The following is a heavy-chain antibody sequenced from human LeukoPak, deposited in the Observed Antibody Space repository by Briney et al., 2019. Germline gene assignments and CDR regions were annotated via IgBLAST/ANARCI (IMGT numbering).Heavy chain of an antibody. D-gene: IGHD6-25*01. J-gene: IGHJ4*02. CDR2: IRNKVNSYTT. Sequence: GGSLRLSCVVSGFTSSDHCIDWARQAPGKGLEWVGRIRNKVNSYTTEYAASVKDRFTISRDDSKNSVWLQMNSLKTEDSAVYYCATSNSNGLSLFDYWGQGTLVTVSS. CDR3: ATSNSNGLSLFDY. V-gene: IGHV3-72*01. CDR1: GFTSSDHC.